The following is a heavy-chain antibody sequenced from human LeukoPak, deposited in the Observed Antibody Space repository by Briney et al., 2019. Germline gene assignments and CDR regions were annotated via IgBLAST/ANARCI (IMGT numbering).Heavy chain of an antibody. V-gene: IGHV4-34*01. CDR2: INHSGST. CDR1: GGSFSGYY. D-gene: IGHD5-18*01. CDR3: ARGPFVYSYGYRKFDY. Sequence: TSETLSLTCAVYGGSFSGYYWSWIRQPPGKGLEWIGEINHSGSTNYNPPLKSRVTISVDTSKNQFSLKLSSVTAADTAVYYCARGPFVYSYGYRKFDYWGQGTLVTVSS. J-gene: IGHJ4*02.